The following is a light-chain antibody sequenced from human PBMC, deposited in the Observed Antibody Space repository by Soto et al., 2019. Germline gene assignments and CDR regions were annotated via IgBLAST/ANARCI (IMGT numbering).Light chain of an antibody. CDR3: QQSNNWPYT. V-gene: IGKV3-15*01. Sequence: EIVMTHSPATLSVSPGERATVSCRASQSVRDNLAWYQQKPGQAPRLLIYGASTRATGSPARFSGSGSGTEFTLTNNSLQSEDFALYFCQQSNNWPYTFGQGTKLEIK. CDR1: QSVRDN. CDR2: GAS. J-gene: IGKJ2*01.